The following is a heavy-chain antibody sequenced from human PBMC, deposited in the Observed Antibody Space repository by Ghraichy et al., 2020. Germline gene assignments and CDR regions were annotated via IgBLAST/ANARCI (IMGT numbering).Heavy chain of an antibody. D-gene: IGHD3-16*01. CDR2: ISGTDGTI. CDR1: GFTFSNYA. CDR3: AKPFHGNAFDF. V-gene: IGHV3-23*01. Sequence: GGSLRLSCAASGFTFSNYAMSWVRQAPGKGLEWVSAISGTDGTIKYADSVKGRFTISRDNSKNTLYLQMNSLRAEDTALYYCAKPFHGNAFDFWGRGTMVTVSS. J-gene: IGHJ3*01.